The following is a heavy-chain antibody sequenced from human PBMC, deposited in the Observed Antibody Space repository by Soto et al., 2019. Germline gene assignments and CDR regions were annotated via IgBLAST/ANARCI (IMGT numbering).Heavy chain of an antibody. V-gene: IGHV4-61*01. J-gene: IGHJ5*02. D-gene: IGHD6-13*01. CDR1: GDSVSSGNYY. CDR3: GIVFVDTYSIEFSDP. CDR2: IYFTGNT. Sequence: SETLSLTCTVSGDSVSSGNYYWSWIRQPPGKGLEWIGSIYFTGNTNYNPSLKSRLTMSIDTSRNLFSLRLGSVTAADTAVYYCGIVFVDTYSIEFSDPCGQGTLVTVSS.